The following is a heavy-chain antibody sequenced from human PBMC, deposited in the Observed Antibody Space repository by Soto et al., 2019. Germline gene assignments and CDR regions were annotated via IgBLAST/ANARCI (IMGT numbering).Heavy chain of an antibody. V-gene: IGHV3-30-3*01. CDR3: ARRTTVVTHYGMDV. J-gene: IGHJ6*02. D-gene: IGHD4-17*01. CDR1: GFTFSSYA. Sequence: QVQLVESGGGVVQPGRSLRLSCAASGFTFSSYAMHWVRQAPGKGLEWVAVISYDGSNKYYADSVKGRFTISRVNSKNTLYLQMNSLRAEDTAVYYCARRTTVVTHYGMDVWGQGTTVTVSS. CDR2: ISYDGSNK.